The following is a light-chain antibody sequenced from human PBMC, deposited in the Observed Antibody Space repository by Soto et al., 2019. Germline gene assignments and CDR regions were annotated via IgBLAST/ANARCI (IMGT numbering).Light chain of an antibody. V-gene: IGKV1-5*01. CDR1: QSISSW. CDR2: DVS. Sequence: DIHMTQSPSPLSASVGDRVTITCRASQSISSWLAWYQQKPGKAPNLLIYDVSNLESGVPSRFSGSGSGTEFTLTISSLQADDFATYYCQQYNSYSPWTFGQGTKVDIK. J-gene: IGKJ1*01. CDR3: QQYNSYSPWT.